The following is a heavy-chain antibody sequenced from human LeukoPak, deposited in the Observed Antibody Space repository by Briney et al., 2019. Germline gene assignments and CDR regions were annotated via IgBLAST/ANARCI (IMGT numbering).Heavy chain of an antibody. CDR3: ARESGYCSSTSCHYCYYYYMDV. J-gene: IGHJ6*03. CDR2: ISAYNGNT. D-gene: IGHD2-2*01. Sequence: GASVKVSCKASVYTLPSHGISWVRQAPGQGLEWMGWISAYNGNTNYAQKLQGRVTMTTDTSTSTAYMELRTLRSDDTAVYYCARESGYCSSTSCHYCYYYYMDVWGKGTTVTVSS. CDR1: VYTLPSHG. V-gene: IGHV1-18*01.